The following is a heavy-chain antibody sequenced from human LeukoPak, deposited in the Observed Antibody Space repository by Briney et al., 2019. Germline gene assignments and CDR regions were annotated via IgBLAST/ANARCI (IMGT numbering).Heavy chain of an antibody. CDR2: ISGSGGRP. D-gene: IGHD2-2*01. V-gene: IGHV3-23*01. CDR3: ARHPEPGYCSSTSCHESYFDY. J-gene: IGHJ4*02. Sequence: GGSLTLSCAASGFTFSSCAMSWVRQPPGKGLEWVSAISGSGGRPYYADSVKGRFTISRDNSKNTLYLQMNSLRAEDTAVYYCARHPEPGYCSSTSCHESYFDYWGQGTLVTVSS. CDR1: GFTFSSCA.